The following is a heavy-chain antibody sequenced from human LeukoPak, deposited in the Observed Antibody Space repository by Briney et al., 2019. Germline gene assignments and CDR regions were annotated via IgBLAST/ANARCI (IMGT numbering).Heavy chain of an antibody. CDR2: ISSSSSYI. D-gene: IGHD6-25*01. J-gene: IGHJ4*02. CDR3: AREVGHSGGFYFDY. Sequence: GGSLRLSCAASGFTFSSYSMNWVRQAPGKGLEWVSSISSSSSYIYYADSVEGRFTISRDNAKNSLYLQMNSLRAEDTAVYYCAREVGHSGGFYFDYWGQGTLVTVSS. CDR1: GFTFSSYS. V-gene: IGHV3-21*01.